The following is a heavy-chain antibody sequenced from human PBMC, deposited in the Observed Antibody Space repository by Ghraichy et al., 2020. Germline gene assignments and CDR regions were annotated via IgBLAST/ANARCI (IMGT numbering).Heavy chain of an antibody. Sequence: SETLSLTCAVYGGSFSGYYWSWIRQPPGKGLEWIGEINHSGSTNYNPSLKSRVTISVDTSKNQFSLKLSSVTAADTAVYYCARGLYGDWALGYWGQGTLVTVSS. CDR2: INHSGST. V-gene: IGHV4-34*01. J-gene: IGHJ4*02. CDR1: GGSFSGYY. CDR3: ARGLYGDWALGY. D-gene: IGHD4-17*01.